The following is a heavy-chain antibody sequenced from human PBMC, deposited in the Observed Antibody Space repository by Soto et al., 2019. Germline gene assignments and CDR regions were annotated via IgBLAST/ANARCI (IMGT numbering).Heavy chain of an antibody. J-gene: IGHJ3*02. Sequence: QVQLVQSGAEVKKPGSSVKVSCKASGGTFSSYAISWVRQAPGQGLEWMGGIIPIFGTANYAQKFQGRVTITADESTSTAYMELSSQRSQDTAVYYCATQKQTEAFDIWGQGTMVTVSS. V-gene: IGHV1-69*01. CDR1: GGTFSSYA. CDR3: ATQKQTEAFDI. CDR2: IIPIFGTA.